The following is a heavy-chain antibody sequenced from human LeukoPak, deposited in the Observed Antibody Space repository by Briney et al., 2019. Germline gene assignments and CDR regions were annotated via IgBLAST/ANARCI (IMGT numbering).Heavy chain of an antibody. CDR2: IRYDGSNK. V-gene: IGHV3-30*02. CDR1: GFTFSSYG. D-gene: IGHD3-3*01. Sequence: GGSLRLSCAASGFTFSSYGMHWVRQAPGKGLEWVSFIRYDGSNKYYADSVKGRFTISRDNSKNTLYLQMSSLRAEDTAVYYCAKDLSKELLYRRAKYYFDYWGQGTLVTVSS. J-gene: IGHJ4*02. CDR3: AKDLSKELLYRRAKYYFDY.